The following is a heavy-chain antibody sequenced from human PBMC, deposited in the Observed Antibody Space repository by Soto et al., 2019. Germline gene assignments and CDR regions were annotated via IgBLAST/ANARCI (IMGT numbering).Heavy chain of an antibody. Sequence: QVQLQESGPGLVKPSQTLSLTCTVSGGSISTGGYYWTWIRQHPGKGLEWIGYIYYSGSTYYNPSLKSRVTISVDTSKNQFSLKLISVTVADTAVYYCARGLSVTLFDNWGQGTLVNVSS. CDR2: IYYSGST. D-gene: IGHD4-17*01. CDR3: ARGLSVTLFDN. CDR1: GGSISTGGYY. J-gene: IGHJ4*02. V-gene: IGHV4-31*03.